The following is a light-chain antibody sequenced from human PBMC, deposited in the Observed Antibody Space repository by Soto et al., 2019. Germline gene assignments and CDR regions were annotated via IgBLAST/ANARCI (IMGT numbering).Light chain of an antibody. CDR2: GAS. V-gene: IGKV3-15*01. CDR1: QSVTSN. J-gene: IGKJ5*01. CDR3: QQYGDSRWT. Sequence: EIVMTQSPATLSVSPGERATLSCRASQSVTSNLAWYQQKPGQAPRLLFYGASTRATGIPARFSGSGSGTDFTLTISRLEPEDFAVYYCQQYGDSRWTFGQGTRLEIK.